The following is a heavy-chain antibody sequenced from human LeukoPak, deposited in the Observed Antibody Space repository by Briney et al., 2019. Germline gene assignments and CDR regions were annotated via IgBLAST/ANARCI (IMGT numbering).Heavy chain of an antibody. V-gene: IGHV3-23*01. CDR1: GFTFSSYA. Sequence: GGSLRLSCAASGFTFSSYAMSWVRQAPGRGLEWVSAISGSGGSTYYADSAKGRFTISRDNSKNTLYLQMNSLRAEDTAVYYCAKSADYDYVWGSSNAFDIWGQGTMVTVSS. J-gene: IGHJ3*02. CDR2: ISGSGGST. D-gene: IGHD3-16*01. CDR3: AKSADYDYVWGSSNAFDI.